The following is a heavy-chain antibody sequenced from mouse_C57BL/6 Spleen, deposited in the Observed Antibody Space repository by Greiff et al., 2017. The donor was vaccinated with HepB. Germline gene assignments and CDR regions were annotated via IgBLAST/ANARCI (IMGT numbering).Heavy chain of an antibody. CDR3: ARGGYDYDRGYFDY. J-gene: IGHJ2*01. V-gene: IGHV1-61*01. CDR2: IYPSDSET. Sequence: VKLQQPGAELVRPGSSVKLSCKASGYTFTSYWMDWVKQRPGQGLEWIGNIYPSDSETHYNQKFKDKATLTVDKSSSTAYMQLSSLTSEDSAVYYCARGGYDYDRGYFDYWGQGTTLTVSS. D-gene: IGHD2-4*01. CDR1: GYTFTSYW.